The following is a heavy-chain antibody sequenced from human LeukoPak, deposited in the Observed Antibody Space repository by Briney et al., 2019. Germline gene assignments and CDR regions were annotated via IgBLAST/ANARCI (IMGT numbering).Heavy chain of an antibody. J-gene: IGHJ1*01. CDR1: GGSISSGGYY. CDR3: ARGPYYYDSSGYYYPEYFQH. D-gene: IGHD3-22*01. V-gene: IGHV4-31*03. CDR2: IYYSGST. Sequence: PSETLSLTCTVSGGSISSGGYYWSWIRQHPGKGLEWIGYIYYSGSTFYNPSLKSRVTISVDTSKNQFSLKLSSVTAADTAVYECARGPYYYDSSGYYYPEYFQHWGQGTLVTVSS.